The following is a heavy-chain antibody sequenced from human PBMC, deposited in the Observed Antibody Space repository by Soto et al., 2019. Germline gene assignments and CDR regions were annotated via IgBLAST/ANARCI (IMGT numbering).Heavy chain of an antibody. D-gene: IGHD2-21*02. CDR3: ARGVVVTAIHLADY. CDR2: IYYSGST. CDR1: GGSISSYY. Sequence: PSETLSLTCTVSGGSISSYYWSWIRQPPGKGLEWIGYIYYSGSTNYNPSLKSRVTISVDTSKNQFSLKLSSVTAADTAVYYCARGVVVTAIHLADYWGQGTLVTVSS. V-gene: IGHV4-59*01. J-gene: IGHJ4*02.